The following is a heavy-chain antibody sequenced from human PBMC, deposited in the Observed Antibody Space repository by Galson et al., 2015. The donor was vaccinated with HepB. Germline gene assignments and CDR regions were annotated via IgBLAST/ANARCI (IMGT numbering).Heavy chain of an antibody. V-gene: IGHV1-58*01. D-gene: IGHD2-2*01. CDR1: GFTFTSSA. J-gene: IGHJ4*02. CDR3: AALKGAAAPDY. CDR2: IVVGSGNT. Sequence: SVKVSCKASGFTFTSSAVQWVRQARGQRLEWIGWIVVGSGNTNYAQKFQERVTITRDMSTSTAYMELSSLRSEGTAVYYCAALKGAAAPDYWGQGTLVTVSS.